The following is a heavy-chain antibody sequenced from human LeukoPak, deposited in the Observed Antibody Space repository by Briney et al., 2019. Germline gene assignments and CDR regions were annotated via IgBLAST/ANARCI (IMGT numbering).Heavy chain of an antibody. CDR2: ISGSGGST. V-gene: IGHV3-23*01. CDR3: AEPLIPDIVVVPASP. CDR1: GFTFSSYA. D-gene: IGHD2-2*01. Sequence: GGSLRLSCAASGFTFSSYAMSWVRQAPGKGLEWVSAISGSGGSTYYADSVKGRFTISRDNSKNTLYLQMNSLRAEDTAVYYCAEPLIPDIVVVPASPWGQGTLVTVSS. J-gene: IGHJ5*02.